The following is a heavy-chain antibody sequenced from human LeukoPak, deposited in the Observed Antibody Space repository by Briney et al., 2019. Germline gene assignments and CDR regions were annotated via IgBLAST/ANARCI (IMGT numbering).Heavy chain of an antibody. CDR1: GFTFSSYA. D-gene: IGHD6-19*01. Sequence: GGSLRLSCAASGFTFSSYAMSWVRQAPGKGPEWVSAISGSGGSTYYADSVKGRFTISRDNSKNTLYLQMSSLRAEDTAVYYCTSYSSAWATFDYWGQGTLVAVSS. V-gene: IGHV3-23*01. CDR3: TSYSSAWATFDY. CDR2: ISGSGGST. J-gene: IGHJ4*02.